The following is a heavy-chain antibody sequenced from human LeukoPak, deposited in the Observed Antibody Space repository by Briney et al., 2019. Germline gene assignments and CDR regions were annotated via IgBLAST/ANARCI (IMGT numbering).Heavy chain of an antibody. V-gene: IGHV4-34*01. Sequence: SETLSLTCAVYGGSFSGYYWSWIRQPPGKGLEWIGEINHSGSTNYNPSLKSRVTISVDTSKNQFSLKLSSVTAADTAVYYCAREEYYYDSSGYYRKNYYFDYWGQGTLVTVSS. CDR2: INHSGST. J-gene: IGHJ4*02. D-gene: IGHD3-22*01. CDR1: GGSFSGYY. CDR3: AREEYYYDSSGYYRKNYYFDY.